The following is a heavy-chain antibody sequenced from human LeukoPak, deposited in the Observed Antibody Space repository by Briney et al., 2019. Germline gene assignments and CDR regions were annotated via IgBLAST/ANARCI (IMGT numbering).Heavy chain of an antibody. Sequence: SVKVSCKASGGTFSSYAISWVRQAPGQGVEWMGGSIPIFGTANYAQKFQGRVTITADESTSTAYMELSSLRSEDTAVYYCARGYDSSGYYYDGYFDYWGQGTLVTVSS. J-gene: IGHJ4*02. V-gene: IGHV1-69*13. CDR2: SIPIFGTA. CDR3: ARGYDSSGYYYDGYFDY. D-gene: IGHD3-22*01. CDR1: GGTFSSYA.